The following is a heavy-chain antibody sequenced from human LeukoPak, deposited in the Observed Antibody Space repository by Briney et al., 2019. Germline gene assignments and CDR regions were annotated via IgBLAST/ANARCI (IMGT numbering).Heavy chain of an antibody. CDR2: ISYDGSNK. Sequence: QPGTSLRLSCVASGFTFNRHGLHWVRQAPGKGLEWVAVISYDGSNKYYADSVKGRFTISRDNSKNTLYLQMNSLRAEDTAVYYCAKDPRPYSSGRLDDYWGQGTLVTVSS. V-gene: IGHV3-30*18. CDR1: GFTFNRHG. CDR3: AKDPRPYSSGRLDDY. D-gene: IGHD6-19*01. J-gene: IGHJ4*02.